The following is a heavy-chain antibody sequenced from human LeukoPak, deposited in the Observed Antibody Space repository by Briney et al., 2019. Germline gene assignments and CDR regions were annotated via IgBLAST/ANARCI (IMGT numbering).Heavy chain of an antibody. D-gene: IGHD5-18*01. V-gene: IGHV4-61*01. J-gene: IGHJ6*02. CDR1: GDSISSSSYY. Sequence: SETLSLTCTVSGDSISSSSYYWSWIRQPPGKGLEWIGYIYYSGSTNYNPSLKSRVTISVDTSKNQFSLKLSSVTAADTAVYYCASGYSYGPQAYYGMDVWGQGTTVTVSS. CDR3: ASGYSYGPQAYYGMDV. CDR2: IYYSGST.